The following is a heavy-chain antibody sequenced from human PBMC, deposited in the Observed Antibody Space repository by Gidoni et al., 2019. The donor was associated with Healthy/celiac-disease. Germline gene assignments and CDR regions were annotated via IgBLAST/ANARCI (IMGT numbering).Heavy chain of an antibody. CDR3: ARDQFDGSGSYFNY. CDR1: GFTFSSYG. D-gene: IGHD3-10*01. V-gene: IGHV3-33*01. J-gene: IGHJ4*02. Sequence: QVQLVESGGGVVQPGRSLRLSCAASGFTFSSYGMHWVRQAPGKGLEWVAVIWYDGSNKYYADSVKGRFTISRDNSKNTLYLQMNSLRAEDTAVYYCARDQFDGSGSYFNYWGQGTLVTVSS. CDR2: IWYDGSNK.